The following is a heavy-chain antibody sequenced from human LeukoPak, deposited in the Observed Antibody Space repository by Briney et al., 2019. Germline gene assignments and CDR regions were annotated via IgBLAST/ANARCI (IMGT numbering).Heavy chain of an antibody. CDR1: GFTFSSYA. V-gene: IGHV3-30*04. J-gene: IGHJ4*02. CDR2: ISYDGSNK. Sequence: GGSLRLSCAASGFTFSSYAMHWVRQAPGKGLEWVAVISYDGSNKYYADSVKGRFTISRDNSKNTLYLQMNSLRAEDTAVYYCARGVYSSSWYCDCWGQGTLVTVSS. D-gene: IGHD6-13*01. CDR3: ARGVYSSSWYCDC.